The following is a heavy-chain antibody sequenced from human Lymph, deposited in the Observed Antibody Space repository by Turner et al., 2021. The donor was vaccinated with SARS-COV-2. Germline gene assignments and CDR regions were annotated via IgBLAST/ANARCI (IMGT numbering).Heavy chain of an antibody. D-gene: IGHD3-10*01. J-gene: IGHJ4*02. CDR1: GFTFSSYA. CDR2: ISYDGSNK. Sequence: QVQLVESGGGVVQPGRSLRPSCTASGFTFSSYAMHWVRQAPGKGLEWVSRISYDGSNKYDADSVKGRFTISRDNSKNTLYLQMNSLRTEDTAVYYCAREMGSGSDYWGQGTLVTVSS. CDR3: AREMGSGSDY. V-gene: IGHV3-30*04.